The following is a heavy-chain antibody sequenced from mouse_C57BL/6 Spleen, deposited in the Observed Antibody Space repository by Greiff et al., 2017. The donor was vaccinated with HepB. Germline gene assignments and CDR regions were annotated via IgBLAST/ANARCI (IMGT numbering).Heavy chain of an antibody. CDR1: GYAFTNYL. V-gene: IGHV1-54*01. CDR3: ARSGLLDAMDY. J-gene: IGHJ4*01. D-gene: IGHD2-10*01. Sequence: VQLQQSGAELVRPGTSVKVSCKASGYAFTNYLIEWVKQRPGQGLEWIGVINPGSGGTNYNEKFKGKATLTADKSSSTAYMQLSSLTSEDSAVYFCARSGLLDAMDYWGQGTSVTVSS. CDR2: INPGSGGT.